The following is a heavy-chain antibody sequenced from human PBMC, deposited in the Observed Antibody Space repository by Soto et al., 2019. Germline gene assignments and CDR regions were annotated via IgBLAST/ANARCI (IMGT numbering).Heavy chain of an antibody. CDR1: GFSFSSFA. D-gene: IGHD2-21*01. V-gene: IGHV3-23*01. CDR2: IRGTAT. Sequence: EVQLLESGGTLVQPGASLRLSCEVSGFSFSSFAMNWVRQAPGEGLEWVSSIRGTATSYADSVKGRFTISRDNSKNTVYLQMNTLRGEDTAVYYCAKCAVWMTTSGGWCNGFEPWCKGTLVIVSS. J-gene: IGHJ5*02. CDR3: AKCAVWMTTSGGWCNGFEP.